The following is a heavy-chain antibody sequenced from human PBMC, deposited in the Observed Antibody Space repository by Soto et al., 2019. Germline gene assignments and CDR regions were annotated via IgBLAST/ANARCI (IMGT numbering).Heavy chain of an antibody. J-gene: IGHJ4*02. CDR2: ISRDGTNT. CDR3: ARGNLSFDFDS. CDR1: RFSFGSFG. V-gene: IGHV3-30*03. Sequence: QIQVVESGGGVVQPGGSLRLSCAASRFSFGSFGMHWVRQAPGKGLEWVAFISRDGTNTYYGDSVKGRFTLSRDNSMNTVYLQMTTVRDEDTALYYCARGNLSFDFDSWGQGTLVIVSS.